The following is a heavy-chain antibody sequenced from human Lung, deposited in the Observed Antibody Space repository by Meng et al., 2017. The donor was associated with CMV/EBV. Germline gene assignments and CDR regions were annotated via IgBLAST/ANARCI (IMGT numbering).Heavy chain of an antibody. Sequence: LSCAVYGGSFSGYYWSWIRQPPGKGLEWIGEINHSGSTNYNPSLKSRVTISVDTSKNQFSLKLSPVTAADTAVYYCARASRYCSSTSCYRRGWFDPXGQGXLVTVSS. D-gene: IGHD2-2*02. CDR3: ARASRYCSSTSCYRRGWFDP. CDR1: GGSFSGYY. V-gene: IGHV4-34*01. CDR2: INHSGST. J-gene: IGHJ5*02.